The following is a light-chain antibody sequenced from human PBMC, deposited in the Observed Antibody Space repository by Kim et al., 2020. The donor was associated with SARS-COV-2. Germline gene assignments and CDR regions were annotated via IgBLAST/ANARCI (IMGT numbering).Light chain of an antibody. CDR1: QSVLYSSNNKNY. J-gene: IGKJ4*01. CDR2: WAS. V-gene: IGKV4-1*01. Sequence: DIVMTQSPDSLPVSLGERATINCKSSQSVLYSSNNKNYLAWYQQKPGQPPKLLIYWASTRESGVPDRFSGGGSGTDFTLTISSLQAEDVAVYYCQQYYSTLVTFGGGTKVDIK. CDR3: QQYYSTLVT.